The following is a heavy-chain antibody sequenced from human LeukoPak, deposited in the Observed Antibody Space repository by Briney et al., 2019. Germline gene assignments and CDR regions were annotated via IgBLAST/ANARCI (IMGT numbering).Heavy chain of an antibody. Sequence: SETLSLTCTVSGYSISSGYYWGWIRQPPGKGLEWIGSIYHSGSTYYNPSLKSRVTISVDTSKNQFSLKLSSVTAADTAVYYCARDYYYDSSGYYYEGNWFDPWGQVTLVTVSS. CDR3: ARDYYYDSSGYYYEGNWFDP. CDR1: GYSISSGYY. D-gene: IGHD3-22*01. J-gene: IGHJ5*02. V-gene: IGHV4-38-2*02. CDR2: IYHSGST.